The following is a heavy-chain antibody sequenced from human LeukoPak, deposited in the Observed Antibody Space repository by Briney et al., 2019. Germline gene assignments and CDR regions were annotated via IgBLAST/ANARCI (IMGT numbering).Heavy chain of an antibody. J-gene: IGHJ4*02. CDR2: IRSITDGGTV. Sequence: GGSLRLSCAASGFTFDDYGMSWVRQAPGKGLEWVGRIRSITDGGTVDYAAPVKGRFTISRDDSKNTLYLEMNSLKTDDTGVYYCTTRGSGSYPGGWGQGTLVTVPS. D-gene: IGHD3-10*01. V-gene: IGHV3-15*05. CDR1: GFTFDDYG. CDR3: TTRGSGSYPGG.